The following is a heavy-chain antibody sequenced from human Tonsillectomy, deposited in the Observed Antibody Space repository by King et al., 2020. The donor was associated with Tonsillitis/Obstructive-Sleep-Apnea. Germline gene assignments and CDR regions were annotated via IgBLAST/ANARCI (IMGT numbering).Heavy chain of an antibody. Sequence: VQLVESGGGLVKSGGSLRLSCAASGFTFTDYYMTWIRQAPGKGLEWVSYISTSGSHIYYADSVKGRFTFSRDNAENSLSLQMNSLRAEDTAVYYCARGLAVASMDVWGKGTMVTVFS. J-gene: IGHJ6*03. CDR1: GFTFTDYY. CDR2: ISTSGSHI. D-gene: IGHD6-19*01. V-gene: IGHV3-11*01. CDR3: ARGLAVASMDV.